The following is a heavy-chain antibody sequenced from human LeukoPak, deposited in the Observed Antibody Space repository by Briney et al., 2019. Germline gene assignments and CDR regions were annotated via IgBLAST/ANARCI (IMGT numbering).Heavy chain of an antibody. Sequence: GGSLRLSCTASGFTLSGYWIHWVRQAPGKGLVWVARINPDGSTTSYADSVQGRITISRDNAKDTLYLQMHSLRVEDTAAYYCARDFHGDHDYWGQGTLVTVSS. CDR2: INPDGSTT. CDR3: ARDFHGDHDY. D-gene: IGHD4-17*01. V-gene: IGHV3-74*01. CDR1: GFTLSGYW. J-gene: IGHJ4*02.